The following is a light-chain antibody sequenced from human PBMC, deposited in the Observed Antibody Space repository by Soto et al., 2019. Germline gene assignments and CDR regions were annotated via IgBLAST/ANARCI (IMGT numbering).Light chain of an antibody. Sequence: DIQMTQSPSTLSASVGDRVTITCRASQSISTWLAWYQQKPGKAPNLLIYKASSLGSGVPSRFSGSGSGTEFTLTISSLQPDDFANYYCQQYKSYSPYTFGQGTKLEIK. CDR1: QSISTW. CDR2: KAS. V-gene: IGKV1-5*03. J-gene: IGKJ2*01. CDR3: QQYKSYSPYT.